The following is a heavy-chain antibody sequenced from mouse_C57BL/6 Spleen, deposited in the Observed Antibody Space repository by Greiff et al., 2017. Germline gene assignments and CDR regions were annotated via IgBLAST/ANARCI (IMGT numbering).Heavy chain of an antibody. D-gene: IGHD2-4*01. V-gene: IGHV1-50*01. J-gene: IGHJ2*01. CDR3: ARRAYDYEVDY. Sequence: QVQLKQSGAELVKPGASVKLSCKASGYTFTSYWMQWVKQRPGQGLEWIGEIDPSDSYTNSNQKFKGKATLTVDTSSSTAYMQLSSLTSEDSAVYYCARRAYDYEVDYGGQGTTLTVSS. CDR2: IDPSDSYT. CDR1: GYTFTSYW.